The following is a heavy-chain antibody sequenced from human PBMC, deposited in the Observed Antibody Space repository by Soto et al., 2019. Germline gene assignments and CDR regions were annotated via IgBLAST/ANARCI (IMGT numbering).Heavy chain of an antibody. CDR3: ARDQIRPHGDCGGVCYSFFVGGGDAFDI. J-gene: IGHJ3*02. CDR1: GFTFSSYS. CDR2: ISSSSSYI. Sequence: GGSLRLSCAASGFTFSSYSMNWVRQAPGKGLEWVSSISSSSSYIYYADSVKGRFTISRDNAKNSLYLQMNSLRAEDTAVYYCARDQIRPHGDCGGVCYSFFVGGGDAFDIWGQGTMVPVSS. V-gene: IGHV3-21*01. D-gene: IGHD2-21*02.